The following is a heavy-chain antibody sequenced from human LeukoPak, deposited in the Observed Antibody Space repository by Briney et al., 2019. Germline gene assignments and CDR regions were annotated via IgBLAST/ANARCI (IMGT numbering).Heavy chain of an antibody. V-gene: IGHV3-7*01. CDR1: GFTFSSYG. D-gene: IGHD3-10*01. Sequence: PGGSLRLSCAASGFTFSSYGMSWVRQAPGKGLEWVANIKHDGSEKYYLDSVKGRFTISRDNSKNTLYLQMNSLRAEDTAVYYCANAYYAGTQPHSLDYWGQGTLVTVSS. J-gene: IGHJ4*02. CDR2: IKHDGSEK. CDR3: ANAYYAGTQPHSLDY.